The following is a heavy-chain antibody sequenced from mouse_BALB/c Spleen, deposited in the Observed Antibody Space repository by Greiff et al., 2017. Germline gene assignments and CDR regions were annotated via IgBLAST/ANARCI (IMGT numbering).Heavy chain of an antibody. CDR1: GFTFSSYA. D-gene: IGHD1-1*01. Sequence: EVKVVESGGGLVKPGGSLKLSCAASGFTFSSYAMSWVRQTPEKRLEWVASISSGGSTYYPDSVKGRFTISRDNARNILYLQMSSLRSEDTAMYYCARGRAVLATDAMDYWGQGTSVTVSS. CDR2: ISSGGST. V-gene: IGHV5-6-5*01. CDR3: ARGRAVLATDAMDY. J-gene: IGHJ4*01.